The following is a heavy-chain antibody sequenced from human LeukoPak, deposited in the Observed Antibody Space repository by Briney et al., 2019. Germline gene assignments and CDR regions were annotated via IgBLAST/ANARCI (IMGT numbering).Heavy chain of an antibody. J-gene: IGHJ5*02. V-gene: IGHV4-39*01. D-gene: IGHD3-10*01. CDR3: VRHDYYGSLNWFDP. CDR1: GGSLNSPNYY. Sequence: PSETLSLTCIVSGGSLNSPNYYWGWIRQPPGKGLERIATISYSGTTYYNPSLKSRLTISVDTSKNQFSLKLTSVTAADTAVYYCVRHDYYGSLNWFDPWGQGTLITVSS. CDR2: ISYSGTT.